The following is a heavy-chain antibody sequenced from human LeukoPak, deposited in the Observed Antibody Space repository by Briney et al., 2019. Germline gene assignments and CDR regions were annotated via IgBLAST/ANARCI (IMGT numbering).Heavy chain of an antibody. CDR2: IYHSGST. Sequence: SETLSLTCTVSGGSISSYYWSWIRQPPGKGLEWIGSIYHSGSTYYNPSLKSRVTISVDTSKNQFSLKLSSVTAADTAVYYRARDLGRGSYFDYWGQGTLVTVSS. CDR1: GGSISSYY. J-gene: IGHJ4*02. D-gene: IGHD1-26*01. CDR3: ARDLGRGSYFDY. V-gene: IGHV4-38-2*02.